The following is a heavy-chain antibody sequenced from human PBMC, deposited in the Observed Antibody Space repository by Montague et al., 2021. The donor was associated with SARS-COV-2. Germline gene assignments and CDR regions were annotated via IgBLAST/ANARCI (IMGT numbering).Heavy chain of an antibody. CDR3: ARGVVAASPVVDY. V-gene: IGHV4-4*07. D-gene: IGHD2-15*01. J-gene: IGHJ4*02. CDR2: IYASGGT. CDR1: GEPISGFF. Sequence: SETLSLTCSVSGEPISGFFWNWIRQPAGKGLEWIGRIYASGGTDYNPSLESRVTMSVDTSKNQFSLTVNSVTAADTAMYYCARGVVAASPVVDYWERGTLVTI.